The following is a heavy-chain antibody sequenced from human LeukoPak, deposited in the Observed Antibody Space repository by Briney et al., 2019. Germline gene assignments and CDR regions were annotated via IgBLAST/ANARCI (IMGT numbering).Heavy chain of an antibody. Sequence: ASVKVSCKAFGYTFTSNYMHWVRQAPGQGPEWMGVISPSGGSTTYAQKFQGRVTITADESTSTAYMELSSLRSEDTAVYYCARSCSGGSCYSIDFDYWGQGTLVTVSS. CDR1: GYTFTSNY. CDR2: ISPSGGST. J-gene: IGHJ4*02. D-gene: IGHD2-15*01. V-gene: IGHV1-46*01. CDR3: ARSCSGGSCYSIDFDY.